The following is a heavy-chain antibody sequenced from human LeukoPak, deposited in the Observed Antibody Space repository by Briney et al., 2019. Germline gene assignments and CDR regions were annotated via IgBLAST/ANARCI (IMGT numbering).Heavy chain of an antibody. V-gene: IGHV3-30*04. CDR3: ARDRAIVGATLGRGVFDY. Sequence: GGSLRLSCAASGFTFSSYAMHWVRQAPGKGLEWVAVISYDGSNKYYADSVKGRFTISRDNSKNTLYLQMNSLRAEDTAVYYCARDRAIVGATLGRGVFDYWGQGALVTVSS. CDR2: ISYDGSNK. CDR1: GFTFSSYA. J-gene: IGHJ4*02. D-gene: IGHD1-26*01.